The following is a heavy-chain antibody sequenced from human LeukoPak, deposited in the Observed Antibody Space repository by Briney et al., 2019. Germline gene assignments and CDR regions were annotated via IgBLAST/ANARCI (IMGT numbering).Heavy chain of an antibody. CDR1: GFTFSHYG. V-gene: IGHV3-30*02. J-gene: IGHJ4*02. D-gene: IGHD4-11*01. CDR2: IWGDGTNQ. Sequence: GGSLRLSCAASGFTFSHYGFHWVRQAPGKGLEWVAVIWGDGTNQFYADSVKGRFTISRDSSQKTVYLEMHSLRTEDAAMYYCAKDAQRGFDYSNSLEYWGPGTLVTVSS. CDR3: AKDAQRGFDYSNSLEY.